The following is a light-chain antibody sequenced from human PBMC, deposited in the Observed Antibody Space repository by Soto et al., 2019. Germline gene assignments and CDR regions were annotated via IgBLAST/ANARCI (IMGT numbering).Light chain of an antibody. J-gene: IGKJ1*01. CDR3: QQYDTLWT. CDR2: KAS. Sequence: DIQMTQSPSTLSGSVGDRVTITCRASQTISSWLAWYQQKPGKAPKLLIYKASTLRSGVPSRFSGSGFGTEFTLTISSLQPDDFATYYCQQYDTLWTFGQGTKVDIK. CDR1: QTISSW. V-gene: IGKV1-5*03.